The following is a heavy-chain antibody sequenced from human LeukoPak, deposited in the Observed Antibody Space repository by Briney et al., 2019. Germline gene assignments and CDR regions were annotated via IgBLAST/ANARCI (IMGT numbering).Heavy chain of an antibody. CDR3: TTEPRITMVRGVLGITDY. D-gene: IGHD3-10*01. V-gene: IGHV3-15*01. Sequence: GGSLRLSCAASGFTFSNAWMNWVRQAPGKGLEWVGRIKSKSDGGTIDYAAPVKGRFTISRDDSKNTLYLQMNSLKTEDTAVYYCTTEPRITMVRGVLGITDYWGQGTLVTVSS. J-gene: IGHJ4*02. CDR2: IKSKSDGGTI. CDR1: GFTFSNAW.